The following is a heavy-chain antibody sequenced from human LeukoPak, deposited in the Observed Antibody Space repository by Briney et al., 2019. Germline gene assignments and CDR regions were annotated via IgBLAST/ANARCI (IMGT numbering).Heavy chain of an antibody. D-gene: IGHD2-2*01. V-gene: IGHV3-66*01. CDR3: AREEYCSSTSCSRSLDY. CDR1: GFTISSNY. J-gene: IGHJ4*02. Sequence: GGSLRLSCAASGFTISSNYMNWVRQAPGKGLEWVSVIYSGGSTYYTDSVKGRFTISRDNSKNTLYLQMNSLRAEDTAVYYCAREEYCSSTSCSRSLDYWGQGTLVTVSS. CDR2: IYSGGST.